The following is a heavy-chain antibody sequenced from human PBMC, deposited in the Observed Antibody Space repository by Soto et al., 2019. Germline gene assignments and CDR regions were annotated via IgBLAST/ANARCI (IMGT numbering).Heavy chain of an antibody. CDR2: ISDSGGTV. J-gene: IGHJ6*02. D-gene: IGHD3-3*01. Sequence: VGSLRLSCAASGFTFSSYEMSWVRQAPGQGLEWVSYISDSGGTVYYADSVKGRFTVSRDNAQNSVYLQMNSLRTEDTAVYYCARDLLHYDFWSGYSAYFYYGMDVWGPGTTVTVSS. V-gene: IGHV3-48*03. CDR1: GFTFSSYE. CDR3: ARDLLHYDFWSGYSAYFYYGMDV.